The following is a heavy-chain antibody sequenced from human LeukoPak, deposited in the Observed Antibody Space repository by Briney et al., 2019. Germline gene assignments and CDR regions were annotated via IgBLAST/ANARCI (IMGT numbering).Heavy chain of an antibody. J-gene: IGHJ6*03. D-gene: IGHD5-18*01. CDR1: GFTFSSYS. CDR2: ISSSSSYL. CDR3: ASPVMQLWLGDYYMDV. Sequence: GGSLRLSCAASGFTFSSYSMNWVRQAPGKGLEWVSSISSSSSYLYYADSVKGRFTISRDNAKNSLYLQMNSLRAEDTAVYYCASPVMQLWLGDYYMDVWGKGTTVTVSS. V-gene: IGHV3-21*01.